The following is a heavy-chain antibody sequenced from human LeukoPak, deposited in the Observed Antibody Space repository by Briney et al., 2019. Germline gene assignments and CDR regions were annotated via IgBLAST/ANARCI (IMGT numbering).Heavy chain of an antibody. D-gene: IGHD4-17*01. CDR3: ARESNTVYFDY. V-gene: IGHV3-30*03. Sequence: GGSLRLSCAASGFTFSSYGMHWVRQAPGKWLEWVAVISYDGSNKYYADSVKGRFTISRDNSKNTLYLQMNSLRAEDTAVYYCARESNTVYFDYWGQGTLVTVSS. J-gene: IGHJ4*02. CDR2: ISYDGSNK. CDR1: GFTFSSYG.